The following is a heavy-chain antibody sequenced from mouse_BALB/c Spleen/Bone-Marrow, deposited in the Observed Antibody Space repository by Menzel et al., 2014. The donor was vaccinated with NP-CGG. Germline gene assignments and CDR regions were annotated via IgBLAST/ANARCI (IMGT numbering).Heavy chain of an antibody. CDR3: ARSGKVRNAMDY. J-gene: IGHJ4*01. CDR2: ISGYYGDA. CDR1: GYTFTDHA. D-gene: IGHD2-14*01. V-gene: IGHV1S137*01. Sequence: QVHVKQSGTKLVRPGVSVKISCKGSGYTFTDHAIHWVKRSHAKSLEWIGVISGYYGDAIYNQKFKGKATMTVDKSSSTAYMELARLTSEDSAIYHCARSGKVRNAMDYWGQETSVTVSS.